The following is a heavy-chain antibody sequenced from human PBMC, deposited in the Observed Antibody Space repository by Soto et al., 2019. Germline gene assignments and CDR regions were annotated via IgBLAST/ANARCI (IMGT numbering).Heavy chain of an antibody. J-gene: IGHJ6*02. CDR1: GFTFSSYE. D-gene: IGHD2-2*01. CDR2: ISSSGSTI. Sequence: PGGSLRLSCAASGFTFSSYEMNWVRQAPGKGLEWVSYISSSGSTIYYADSVKGRFTISRDNAKNSLYLQMNSLRAEDTAVYYCARGSFPAAEYYYYYYGMDVWGQGTTVTVS. V-gene: IGHV3-48*03. CDR3: ARGSFPAAEYYYYYYGMDV.